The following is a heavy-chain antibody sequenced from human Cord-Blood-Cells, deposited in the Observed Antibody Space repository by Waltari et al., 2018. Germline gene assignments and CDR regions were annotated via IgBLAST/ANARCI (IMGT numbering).Heavy chain of an antibody. Sequence: EVQLVESGGGLVKPGGSLRLSCAASGFTFSSYSMNWVRQAPGKGLEWVSSISSSSSYINYAGSVKGRFTSSRDNAKNSLYLQMNILRAEDTAVYYCARDGRLGEVLDYWGQGTLVTVSS. J-gene: IGHJ4*02. CDR3: ARDGRLGEVLDY. V-gene: IGHV3-21*01. D-gene: IGHD3-16*01. CDR2: ISSSSSYI. CDR1: GFTFSSYS.